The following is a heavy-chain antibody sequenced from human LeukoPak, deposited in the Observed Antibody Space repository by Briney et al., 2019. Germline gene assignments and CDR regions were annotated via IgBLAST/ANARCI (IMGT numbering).Heavy chain of an antibody. D-gene: IGHD3-3*02. CDR1: GFTFGTYS. J-gene: IGHJ6*02. CDR2: IHHDGSGT. CDR3: VKDPFFYYGSDV. V-gene: IGHV3-64D*09. Sequence: GGSLRLSCSASGFTFGTYSMHWLRQTPGKGLEFVSAIHHDGSGTFYADSVKGRFIISRDNSKNTLYLQMSSLRAEDTAVYCCVKDPFFYYGSDVWGQGTTVTVSS.